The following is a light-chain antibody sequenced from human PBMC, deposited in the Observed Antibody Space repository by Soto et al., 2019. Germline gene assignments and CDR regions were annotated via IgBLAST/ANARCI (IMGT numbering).Light chain of an antibody. Sequence: QSVLTQSPSASASLGASVKLTCTLSSGHSSYAIAWHQQQPEKGTRYLMKLYSDGSHSKGVGLPYRFSGSSSGAERYLTISSHQSEDDADYSCQTWSTGGVFGGGTQLTVL. J-gene: IGLJ2*01. CDR3: QTWSTGGV. CDR1: SGHSSYA. CDR2: LYSDGSH. V-gene: IGLV4-69*01.